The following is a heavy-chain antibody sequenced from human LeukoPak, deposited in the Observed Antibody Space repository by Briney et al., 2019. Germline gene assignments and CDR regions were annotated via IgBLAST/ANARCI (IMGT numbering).Heavy chain of an antibody. CDR2: IHSSGST. V-gene: IGHV4-4*07. D-gene: IGHD6-19*01. CDR1: GGSISYYY. CDR3: ARDPHGSSGWYDY. Sequence: PSETLPLTCTVSGGSISYYYWTWIRQPAGKGLEWIGRIHSSGSTNYNPSLKSRVTMSVDTSKNQFSLRLSSVTAADTAVYYCARDPHGSSGWYDYWGQGILVTVSS. J-gene: IGHJ4*02.